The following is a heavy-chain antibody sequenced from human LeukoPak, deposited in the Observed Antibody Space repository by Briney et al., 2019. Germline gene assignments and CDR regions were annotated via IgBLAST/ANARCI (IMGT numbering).Heavy chain of an antibody. J-gene: IGHJ3*02. V-gene: IGHV4-34*01. CDR2: INHSGST. CDR1: GGSFSGYY. Sequence: SETLSLTCAVYGGSFSGYYWSWIRQPPGKGLEWIGEINHSGSTNYNPSLKRRVTISVDMSKNQFSLKLSSVTAADTAVYYCARRRIFGVVINAFDIWGQGTMVTVSS. D-gene: IGHD3-3*01. CDR3: ARRRIFGVVINAFDI.